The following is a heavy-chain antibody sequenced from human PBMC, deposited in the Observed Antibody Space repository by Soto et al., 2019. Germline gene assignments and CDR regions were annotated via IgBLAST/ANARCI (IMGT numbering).Heavy chain of an antibody. CDR2: IYHSEST. V-gene: IGHV4-30-2*01. CDR3: ARVPGP. CDR1: GGSISSGGYS. J-gene: IGHJ5*02. Sequence: SETLSLTCAVSGGSISSGGYSWSWIRQPPGKDLEWIGYIYHSESTYYNPSLKSRVTISVDRSKNQFSLKLSSVTAADTAVYYCARVPGPWGQGTLVTVSS.